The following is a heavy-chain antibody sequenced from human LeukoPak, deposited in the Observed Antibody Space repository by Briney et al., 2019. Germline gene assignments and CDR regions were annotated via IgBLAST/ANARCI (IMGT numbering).Heavy chain of an antibody. Sequence: ASVKVSCKASNYTYTSYGIHWVRQAPGQGLEWVGWITTFSGETKYAQKLQDRVTMTTDTSTSTAYMELGSLRSDDTAVYYCARGTINGRDFYYMDVWGRGTTVIVSS. CDR1: NYTYTSYG. V-gene: IGHV1-18*01. J-gene: IGHJ6*03. CDR3: ARGTINGRDFYYMDV. CDR2: ITTFSGET. D-gene: IGHD2-8*01.